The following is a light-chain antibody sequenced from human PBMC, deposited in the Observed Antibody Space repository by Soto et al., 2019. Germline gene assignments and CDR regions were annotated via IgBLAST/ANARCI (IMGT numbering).Light chain of an antibody. V-gene: IGLV1-44*01. CDR1: SSNIGSNT. J-gene: IGLJ1*01. CDR2: STS. CDR3: AAWDDRMDVYV. Sequence: QSVLTQPPSASGTPGQIVAISCSGSSSNIGSNTVTWYQQLPGTAPKLLIYSTSQRSSGVPGRFSGSKSGDSASLSISVLRSEDEDDYYWAAWDDRMDVYVFGTGTKVTVL.